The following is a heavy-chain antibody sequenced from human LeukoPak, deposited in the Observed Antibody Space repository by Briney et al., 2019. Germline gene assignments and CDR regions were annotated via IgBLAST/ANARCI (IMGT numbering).Heavy chain of an antibody. CDR1: GYSISSGYY. J-gene: IGHJ3*02. CDR2: IYHSGST. V-gene: IGHV4-38-2*02. Sequence: SETLSLTCAVSGYSISSGYYWGWIRQPPGKGLEWIGSIYHSGSTYYNPSLKSRVTISVDTSKNQFSLKLSSVTAADTAVYYCAKELPLMIPGAFDIWGQGTMVTVSS. D-gene: IGHD2-8*01. CDR3: AKELPLMIPGAFDI.